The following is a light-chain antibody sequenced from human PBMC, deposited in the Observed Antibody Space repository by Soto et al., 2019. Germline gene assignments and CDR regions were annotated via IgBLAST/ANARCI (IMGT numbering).Light chain of an antibody. J-gene: IGKJ2*03. CDR3: QQYHNWPPQYS. Sequence: EIVMMQSPDTLSVSPGERATLSCRARQSIASNLAWYQQKPGQAPRLLIHGASNRATGVPARFSGSGSGTEFTLTISSLQSEDFAVYFCQQYHNWPPQYSFGQGTKLQIK. CDR1: QSIASN. CDR2: GAS. V-gene: IGKV3-15*01.